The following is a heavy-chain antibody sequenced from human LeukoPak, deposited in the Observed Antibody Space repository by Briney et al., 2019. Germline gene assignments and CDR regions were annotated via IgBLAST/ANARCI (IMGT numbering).Heavy chain of an antibody. CDR2: INDSGRT. D-gene: IGHD1-7*01. Sequence: PSETLSLTCAVYGGSFSNYYWTWIRQPPGKGLEWIGEINDSGRTNYNPSLMSRVTVSVDTYKKQFSLMLTSVTATDTAVDYSARRWNYGNNYYIDVWGKGATASVSS. J-gene: IGHJ6*03. CDR1: GGSFSNYY. CDR3: ARRWNYGNNYYIDV. V-gene: IGHV4-34*01.